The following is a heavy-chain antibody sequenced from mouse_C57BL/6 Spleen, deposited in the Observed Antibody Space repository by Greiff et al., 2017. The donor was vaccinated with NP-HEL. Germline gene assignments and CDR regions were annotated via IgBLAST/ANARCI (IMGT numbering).Heavy chain of an antibody. J-gene: IGHJ2*01. D-gene: IGHD6-1*01. Sequence: QVQLQQPGAELAKPGASVKLSCKASGYTFTSYWMHWVKQRPGQGLEWIGMIHPNSGSTNYNEKFKSKATLTVDKSSSTAYMQLSSLTSVYSSVYYRDRNSVVGDYWGEGTPPTVSS. CDR1: GYTFTSYW. CDR3: DRNSVVGDY. CDR2: IHPNSGST. V-gene: IGHV1-64*01.